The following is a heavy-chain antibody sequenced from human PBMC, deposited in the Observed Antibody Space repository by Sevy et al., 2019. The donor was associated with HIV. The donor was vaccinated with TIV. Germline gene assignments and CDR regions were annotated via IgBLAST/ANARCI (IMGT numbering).Heavy chain of an antibody. V-gene: IGHV1-24*01. J-gene: IGHJ4*02. CDR2: FDPEDGET. D-gene: IGHD6-19*01. CDR3: ATSPFAHGYSSGWSSSFDY. CDR1: GYTLTELS. Sequence: ASVKVSCKVSGYTLTELSMHWVRQAPGKGLAWMGGFDPEDGETIYAHKFQGRVTMTEDTSTDTAYMELSSLRSEDTAVYYCATSPFAHGYSSGWSSSFDYWGQGTLVTVSS.